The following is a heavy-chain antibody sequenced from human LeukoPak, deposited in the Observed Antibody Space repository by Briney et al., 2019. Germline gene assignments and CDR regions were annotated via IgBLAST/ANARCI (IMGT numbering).Heavy chain of an antibody. CDR2: IRPDGGEK. CDR1: GFTFSTYW. D-gene: IGHD1-26*01. J-gene: IGHJ6*03. CDR3: ARVWAYYYYYMDV. V-gene: IGHV3-7*01. Sequence: GGSLRLSCAASGFTFSTYWMSWVRQAPGKGLEWVANIRPDGGEKHYVDSAKGRFTISRDNAQNSLFLQINNLRAEDTAVYYCARVWAYYYYYMDVWGKGTTVTVSS.